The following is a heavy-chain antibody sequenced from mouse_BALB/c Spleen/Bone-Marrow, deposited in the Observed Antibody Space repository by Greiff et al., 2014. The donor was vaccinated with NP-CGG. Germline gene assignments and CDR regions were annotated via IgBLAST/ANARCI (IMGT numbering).Heavy chain of an antibody. J-gene: IGHJ3*01. D-gene: IGHD2-4*01. V-gene: IGHV5-9-2*01. CDR3: ARHAYYDQTEVSFVY. CDR2: ISGGGSYT. Sequence: EVNVVESGGGLVKSGGSLKLSCAASGFSFNSYGMSWVRQTPEKRLERVATISGGGSYTFYPDSVKGRFTISRDNAKNNLYLQLSSLRSEGTALYYCARHAYYDQTEVSFVYWGQGTLVTVSA. CDR1: GFSFNSYG.